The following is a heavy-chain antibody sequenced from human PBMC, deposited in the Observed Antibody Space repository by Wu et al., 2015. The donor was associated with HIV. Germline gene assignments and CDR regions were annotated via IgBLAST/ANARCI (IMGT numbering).Heavy chain of an antibody. CDR2: MNPKSGSA. Sequence: QVQLLQSGAAVRKPGASVRVSCKVSGYTFNIFNINWVRQISGLGLEWMGWMNPKSGSAAYSQKFQGRISMTRDTSISTVYVDLTRLTSDDTAVYYCATWSGCSTCPLGQDRPTGWGQGTLVTVSS. V-gene: IGHV1-8*02. J-gene: IGHJ4*02. D-gene: IGHD3-10*01. CDR1: GYTFNIFN. CDR3: ATWSGCSTCPLGQDRPTG.